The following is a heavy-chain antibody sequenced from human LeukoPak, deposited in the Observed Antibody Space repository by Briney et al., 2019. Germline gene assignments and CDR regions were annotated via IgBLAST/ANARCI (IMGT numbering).Heavy chain of an antibody. CDR1: GESFSGYY. J-gene: IGHJ4*02. V-gene: IGHV4-34*01. D-gene: IGHD2-2*01. CDR2: INHSGST. CDR3: ARMDTSFDY. Sequence: PSETLSLTCAVYGESFSGYYWSWIRQPPGKGLEWIGEINHSGSTNYNPSLKSRVTISVDTSKNQFSLKLSSVTAADTAVYYCARMDTSFDYWGQGTLVTVSS.